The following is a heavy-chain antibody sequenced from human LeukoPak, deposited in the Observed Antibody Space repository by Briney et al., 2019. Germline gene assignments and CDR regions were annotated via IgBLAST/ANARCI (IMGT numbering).Heavy chain of an antibody. D-gene: IGHD3-22*01. J-gene: IGHJ4*02. CDR3: AKSTNYYDSSVLDY. Sequence: GGSLRLSCAASGFTFSSYNMNWVRQAPGKGLEWVAFIRYDGSNKYYADSVKGRFTISRDNSKNTLYLQMNSLRAEDTAVYYCAKSTNYYDSSVLDYWGQGTLVTVSS. V-gene: IGHV3-30*02. CDR2: IRYDGSNK. CDR1: GFTFSSYN.